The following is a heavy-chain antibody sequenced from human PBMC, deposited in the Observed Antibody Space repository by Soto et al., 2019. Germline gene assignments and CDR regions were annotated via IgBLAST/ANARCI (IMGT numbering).Heavy chain of an antibody. CDR2: MWYDGSNK. V-gene: IGHV3-33*01. J-gene: IGHJ4*02. CDR3: ASLYLGY. CDR1: GFTFSSYG. Sequence: QVQLVESGGGVVQPGRSLRLSCAASGFTFSSYGMHWVRQAPGKGLEWVAVMWYDGSNKYYADSVKGRFTISRDNSKNTRYLHMSSRRAQATAGYHCASLYLGYWGQGTLVTVSS.